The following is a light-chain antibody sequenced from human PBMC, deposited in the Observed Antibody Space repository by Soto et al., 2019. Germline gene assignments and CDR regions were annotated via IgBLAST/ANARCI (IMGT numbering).Light chain of an antibody. J-gene: IGLJ1*01. V-gene: IGLV4-69*01. CDR1: SGHSNYA. CDR2: VNSDGSH. CDR3: QTWGTGIRV. Sequence: QLVLTQSPSASASLRASVKLTCTLSSGHSNYAIAWHQQQPEKGPRYLMKVNSDGSHRKGDGIPDRFSGSSSGAQRYLTISSLQSEDEADYYCQTWGTGIRVFGTGTKLTVL.